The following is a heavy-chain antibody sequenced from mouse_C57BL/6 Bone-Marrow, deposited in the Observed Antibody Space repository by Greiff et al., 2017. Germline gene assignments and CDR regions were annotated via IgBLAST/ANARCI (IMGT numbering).Heavy chain of an antibody. CDR2: IYPGDGDT. CDR3: ARRVRSFDFDY. V-gene: IGHV1-80*01. CDR1: GYAFSSYW. D-gene: IGHD2-2*01. Sequence: QVQLKESGAELVKPGASVKISCKASGYAFSSYWMNWVKQRPGKGLEWIGQIYPGDGDTNYNGKFKGKATLTADKSSSTAYMQLSSLTSEDSAVYFCARRVRSFDFDYWGQGTTLTVSS. J-gene: IGHJ2*01.